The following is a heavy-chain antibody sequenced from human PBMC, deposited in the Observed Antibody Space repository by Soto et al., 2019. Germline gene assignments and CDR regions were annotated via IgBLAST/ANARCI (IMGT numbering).Heavy chain of an antibody. CDR3: TLSYGDYTPTIFDY. J-gene: IGHJ4*02. D-gene: IGHD4-17*01. CDR1: GFTFGDYA. CDR2: IRSKAYGGTT. V-gene: IGHV3-49*03. Sequence: GGSLRLSCTASGFTFGDYAMSWFRQAPGKGLEWVGFIRSKAYGGTTEYAASVKGRFTISRDDSKSIAYLQMNSLKTEDTAVYYCTLSYGDYTPTIFDYWGQGTLVTVSS.